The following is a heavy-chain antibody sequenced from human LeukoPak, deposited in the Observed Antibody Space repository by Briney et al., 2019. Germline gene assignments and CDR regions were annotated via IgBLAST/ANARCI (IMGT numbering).Heavy chain of an antibody. D-gene: IGHD3-3*01. CDR3: ARAPSYDFWSGYSDPNAPNWFDP. CDR1: GYTFTSYG. J-gene: IGHJ5*02. V-gene: IGHV1-18*01. CDR2: ISAYNGNT. Sequence: ASVKVSCKASGYTFTSYGISWVRQAPGQGLEWMGWISAYNGNTNYAQKLQGRVTMTRNTSISTAYMELSSLRSEDTAVYYCARAPSYDFWSGYSDPNAPNWFDPWGQGTLVTVSS.